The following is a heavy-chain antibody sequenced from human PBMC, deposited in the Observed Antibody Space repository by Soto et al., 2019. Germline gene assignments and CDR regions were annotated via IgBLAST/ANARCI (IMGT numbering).Heavy chain of an antibody. J-gene: IGHJ4*02. Sequence: GGSLRLSCAASGFTFSDYYMSWIRQAPGKGLELVSYISSSGSTIYYADSVKGRFTISRDNAKNSLYLQMNSLRAEDTAVYYCARGPDYGDYPLPDYWGQGTLVTVSS. D-gene: IGHD4-17*01. CDR2: ISSSGSTI. V-gene: IGHV3-11*01. CDR3: ARGPDYGDYPLPDY. CDR1: GFTFSDYY.